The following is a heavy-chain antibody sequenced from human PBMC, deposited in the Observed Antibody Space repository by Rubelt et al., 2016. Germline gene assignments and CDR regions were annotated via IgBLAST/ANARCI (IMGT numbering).Heavy chain of an antibody. CDR1: GGSFSAYY. Sequence: QVQLQQWGAGLLKPSETLSLTCAVYGGSFSAYYWTWIRQPPGKGLEWIGEISHSGSTNYNASLKSRVTISIDTSKNQFSLNLRSVTAADTAMYYCASRSGAAASWGQGTLVTVSS. J-gene: IGHJ5*02. CDR3: ASRSGAAAS. D-gene: IGHD6-13*01. CDR2: ISHSGST. V-gene: IGHV4-34*01.